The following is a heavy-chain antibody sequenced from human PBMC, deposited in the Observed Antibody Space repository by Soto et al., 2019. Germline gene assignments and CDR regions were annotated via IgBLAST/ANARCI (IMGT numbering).Heavy chain of an antibody. CDR2: IKSKTDGGTT. Sequence: EVQLVESGGGLVKPGGSLRLSCAASGFTFSNAWMSWVRQAPGKGLEWVGRIKSKTDGGTTDYAAHGKGRFTISRDDSENTLYVQMNIRKTEVRAVYYCSTVGCGEYGSGHWGQGTLVNVSS. CDR1: GFTFSNAW. D-gene: IGHD4-17*01. J-gene: IGHJ4*02. CDR3: STVGCGEYGSGH. V-gene: IGHV3-15*01.